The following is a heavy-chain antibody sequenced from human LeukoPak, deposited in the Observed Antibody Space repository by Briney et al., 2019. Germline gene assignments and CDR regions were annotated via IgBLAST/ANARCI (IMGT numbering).Heavy chain of an antibody. CDR1: GFTFRTYA. CDR2: IKGGGGGP. D-gene: IGHD4-11*01. V-gene: IGHV3-23*01. CDR3: AKGGHDYNPFDW. Sequence: GGSLRLSCAASGFTFRTYAMDWVRQAPGKGLEWVSSIKGGGGGPFYADSVNGRFTISRDNSKNTLFLQLDSLRAEDTAVYYCAKGGHDYNPFDWWGQGTLVTVSS. J-gene: IGHJ4*02.